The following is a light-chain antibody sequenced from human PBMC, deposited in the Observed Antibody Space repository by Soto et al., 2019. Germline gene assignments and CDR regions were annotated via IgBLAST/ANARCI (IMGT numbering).Light chain of an antibody. J-gene: IGKJ1*01. CDR3: QQYNSQT. CDR2: YAS. CDR1: QSISSW. V-gene: IGKV1-5*01. Sequence: DIQMTQYPSTLSASVGDRFTITCRASQSISSWLAWYQQKPGKAPKLLIYYASSLESGVPSRFSGSGSGTEFTLTISSLQPDDFATYYCQQYNSQTVGQVTQVEIK.